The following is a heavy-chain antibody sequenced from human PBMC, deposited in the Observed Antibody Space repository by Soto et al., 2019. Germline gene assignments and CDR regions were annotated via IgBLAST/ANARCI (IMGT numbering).Heavy chain of an antibody. CDR3: ARDKRYFDWFPKDAFDI. J-gene: IGHJ3*02. Sequence: GASVKVSCKASGYTFTSYGISWVRQAPGQGLEWMGWISAYNGNTNYAQKLQGRVTMTTDTSTSTAYMELRSLRSDDTAVYYCARDKRYFDWFPKDAFDIWGQGTMVTV. V-gene: IGHV1-18*01. CDR1: GYTFTSYG. D-gene: IGHD3-9*01. CDR2: ISAYNGNT.